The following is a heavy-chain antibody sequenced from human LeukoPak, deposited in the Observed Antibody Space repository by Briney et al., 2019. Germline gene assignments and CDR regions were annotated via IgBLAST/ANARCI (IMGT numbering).Heavy chain of an antibody. CDR2: IYYSGST. CDR1: GGSISSGDYY. J-gene: IGHJ6*02. D-gene: IGHD6-13*01. V-gene: IGHV4-30-4*01. Sequence: SQTLSLTCTVSGGSISSGDYYWSWIRQPPGKGLEWIGYIYYSGSTYYNPSLKSRVTISVDMSKNQFSLKLSSVTAADTAVYYCASLFRRVEEPSYYYYYGMDVWGQGTTVTVSS. CDR3: ASLFRRVEEPSYYYYYGMDV.